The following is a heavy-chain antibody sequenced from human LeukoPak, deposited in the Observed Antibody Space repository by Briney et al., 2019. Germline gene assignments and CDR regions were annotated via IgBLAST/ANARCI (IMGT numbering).Heavy chain of an antibody. Sequence: GESLKISCKGSGYSFTSYWIGWVRQMPGKGLEWMGIIYPGDSDTRYSPSFQGQVTISADKSISTAYLQWSSLKASDTAMYYCARNLITAAGISHYYYYMDVWGKGTTVTVSS. D-gene: IGHD6-13*01. J-gene: IGHJ6*03. CDR2: IYPGDSDT. V-gene: IGHV5-51*01. CDR3: ARNLITAAGISHYYYYMDV. CDR1: GYSFTSYW.